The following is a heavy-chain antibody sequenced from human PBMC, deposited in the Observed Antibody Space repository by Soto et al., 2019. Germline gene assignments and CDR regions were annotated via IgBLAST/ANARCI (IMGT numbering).Heavy chain of an antibody. CDR3: ANVDWNYGKDA. D-gene: IGHD1-1*01. CDR1: GLTFRSYA. J-gene: IGHJ6*02. V-gene: IGHV3-23*01. CDR2: INGFGDRT. Sequence: EVQLLESGGGLVQPGGSLRLSCAASGLTFRSYAMSWVRQAPGKGLEWVSGINGFGDRTNYADSVKGRFTISRDNSKNTLYLQMNSLRVEDTAIYYCANVDWNYGKDAWVLGTRVTVSS.